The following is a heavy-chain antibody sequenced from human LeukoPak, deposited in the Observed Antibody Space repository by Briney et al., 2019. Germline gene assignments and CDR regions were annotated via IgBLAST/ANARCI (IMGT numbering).Heavy chain of an antibody. CDR2: IYKSGSP. Sequence: SGTLSLTCAVSGASISDTHWWSWVRQPPGKGLEWIGEIYKSGSPNYNPSLRSRAAISEDKFKNQFLLKLTSVTAADTAVYYCARDPHTSNQPDYWGRGTLVTVSS. CDR3: ARDPHTSNQPDY. J-gene: IGHJ4*02. D-gene: IGHD2-2*01. CDR1: GASISDTHW. V-gene: IGHV4-4*02.